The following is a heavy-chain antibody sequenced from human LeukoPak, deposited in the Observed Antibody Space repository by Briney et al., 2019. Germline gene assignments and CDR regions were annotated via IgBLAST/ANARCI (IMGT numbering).Heavy chain of an antibody. Sequence: GGSLRLSCAAPGFTFSSYWIPWVRQAPGKGLVWVSRINSDGSSTSYADSVKGRFTISRDNAKNTLYLQMNSLRAEDTAVYYCAREWDTAMVTGFDYWGQGTLVTVSS. CDR3: AREWDTAMVTGFDY. CDR1: GFTFSSYW. CDR2: INSDGSST. V-gene: IGHV3-74*01. D-gene: IGHD5-18*01. J-gene: IGHJ4*02.